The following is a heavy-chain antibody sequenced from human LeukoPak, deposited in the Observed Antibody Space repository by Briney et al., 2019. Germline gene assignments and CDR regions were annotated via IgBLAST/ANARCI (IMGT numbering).Heavy chain of an antibody. D-gene: IGHD5-12*01. CDR2: ISSSGSFI. Sequence: KSGGFLRLSCVTSGFSFNRYSMNWVRQAPGKGLEWVSFISSSGSFIYYEDSVKGRFIITRDNAKNSLFLQLNSLRAEDTGVHYCARDQGSYTDYEVDYWGQGTLVTVSS. J-gene: IGHJ4*02. CDR1: GFSFNRYS. V-gene: IGHV3-21*01. CDR3: ARDQGSYTDYEVDY.